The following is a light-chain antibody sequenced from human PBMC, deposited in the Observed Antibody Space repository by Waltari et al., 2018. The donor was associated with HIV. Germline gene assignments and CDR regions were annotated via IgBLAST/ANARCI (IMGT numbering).Light chain of an antibody. CDR2: DNP. J-gene: IGLJ3*02. CDR3: GTWDNSLKAGV. V-gene: IGLV1-51*01. CDR1: NSNIGNNS. Sequence: QSVLTQPPSVSAAPGQKVTISCPGRNSNIGNNSVAWYQQFPGTAPKLLIFDNPDRPSGIPDRFSGSKSGTSATLGITGLQIGDEADYYCGTWDNSLKAGVFGGGTRLTVL.